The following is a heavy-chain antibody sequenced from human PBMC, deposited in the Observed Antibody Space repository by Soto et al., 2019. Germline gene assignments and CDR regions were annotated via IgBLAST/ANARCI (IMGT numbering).Heavy chain of an antibody. CDR1: GFTFSRYG. V-gene: IGHV3-33*01. CDR2: IWYDGTKK. D-gene: IGHD1-1*01. CDR3: ARDQMARRNVGFDH. Sequence: QVQLVESGGGVVQPGRSLRLSCAASGFTFSRYGMHWVRQAPGKGLEWVAVIWYDGTKKYYADSVQGRFTISRDTSKNTLYLQMNSLRAEDTAVYYCARDQMARRNVGFDHWGQGNVVTVSS. J-gene: IGHJ4*02.